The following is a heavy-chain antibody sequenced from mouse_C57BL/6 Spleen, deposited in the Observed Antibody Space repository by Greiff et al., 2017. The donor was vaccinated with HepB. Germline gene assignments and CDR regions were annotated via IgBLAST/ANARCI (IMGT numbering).Heavy chain of an antibody. CDR1: GFTFSDYY. D-gene: IGHD1-1*01. Sequence: EVQLVESGGGLVQPGGSLKLSCAASGFTFSDYYMYWVRQTPEKRLEWVAYISNGGGSTYYPDTVKGRFTISRDNAKNTLYLQMSRLKSEDTAMYYCAIPLITTVVDYYAMDYWGQGTSVTVSS. J-gene: IGHJ4*01. V-gene: IGHV5-12*01. CDR2: ISNGGGST. CDR3: AIPLITTVVDYYAMDY.